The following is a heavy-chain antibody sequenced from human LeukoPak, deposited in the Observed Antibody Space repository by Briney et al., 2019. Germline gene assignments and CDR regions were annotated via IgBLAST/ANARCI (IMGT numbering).Heavy chain of an antibody. J-gene: IGHJ4*02. D-gene: IGHD3-9*01. CDR1: GYTFTGYY. Sequence: GASVKVSCKASGYTFTGYYMHWVRQAPGQGLEWMGWISAYNGNTNYAQKLQGRVTMTTDTSTSTAYMELRSLRSDDTAVYYCARSDYDILTGYSVYWGQGTPVTVSS. CDR2: ISAYNGNT. CDR3: ARSDYDILTGYSVY. V-gene: IGHV1-18*04.